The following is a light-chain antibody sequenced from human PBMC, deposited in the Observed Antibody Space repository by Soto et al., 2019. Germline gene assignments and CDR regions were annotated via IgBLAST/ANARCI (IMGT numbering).Light chain of an antibody. V-gene: IGLV8-61*01. CDR3: VLYVGSGISV. CDR2: STN. Sequence: QTVVTQEPSFSVSPGGTVTLTCGLSSGSVSTGYYPSWYQQTTGQAPRTLIYSTNTRSSGVPDRFSGSILGNKAALTITGAQADDEADYYCVLYVGSGISVFGGGTQLTVL. J-gene: IGLJ2*01. CDR1: SGSVSTGYY.